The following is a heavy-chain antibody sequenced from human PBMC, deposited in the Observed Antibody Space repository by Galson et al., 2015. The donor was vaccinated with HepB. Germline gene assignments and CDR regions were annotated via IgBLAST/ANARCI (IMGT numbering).Heavy chain of an antibody. CDR1: GFTFSSYD. V-gene: IGHV3-23*01. CDR3: AKRSNNLNDRSLDY. D-gene: IGHD1-20*01. J-gene: IGHJ4*02. CDR2: ISSSGDNT. Sequence: SLRLSCAASGFTFSSYDMTWVRQAPGKGLEWVSFISSSGDNTYYADSVKGRLTISRDNSKNTLHLQMNSLRAEDTAIYYCAKRSNNLNDRSLDYWGQGTLVTGSS.